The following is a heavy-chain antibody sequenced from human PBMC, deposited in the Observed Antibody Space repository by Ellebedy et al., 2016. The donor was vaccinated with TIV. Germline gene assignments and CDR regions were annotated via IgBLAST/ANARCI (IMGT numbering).Heavy chain of an antibody. Sequence: ASVKVSXKASGYTFTSYYMHWVRQAPGPGLEWMGIINPSGGRTSYAQKFQGRVTMTRDTSTGTVHMELSSLRSEDTAVYYCAIRYSSGWSLDYWGQGTLVTVSS. CDR3: AIRYSSGWSLDY. CDR1: GYTFTSYY. J-gene: IGHJ4*02. V-gene: IGHV1-46*01. CDR2: INPSGGRT. D-gene: IGHD6-19*01.